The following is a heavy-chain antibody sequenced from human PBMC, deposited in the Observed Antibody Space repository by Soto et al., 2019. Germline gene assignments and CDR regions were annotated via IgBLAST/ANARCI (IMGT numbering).Heavy chain of an antibody. D-gene: IGHD2-2*01. CDR3: ARDLDWRRYHELSY. Sequence: ASVKVSCKASGYTFTSYGISWVRQAPGQGLEWMGWISAYNGNPNYAQKLQGRVTMTTDTSTSTAYMEVRSLRSDATPVYYCARDLDWRRYHELSYWGQGTLVTVSS. CDR1: GYTFTSYG. V-gene: IGHV1-18*04. J-gene: IGHJ4*02. CDR2: ISAYNGNP.